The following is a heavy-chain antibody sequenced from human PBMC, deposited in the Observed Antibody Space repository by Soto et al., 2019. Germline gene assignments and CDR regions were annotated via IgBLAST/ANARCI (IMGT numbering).Heavy chain of an antibody. CDR3: ARDEAGVGYYTGPYYKGMDL. D-gene: IGHD3-22*01. Sequence: EVQLVESGGGLVQPGGSLRLSCAASGFAFTGYWMNWVRQAPGKGLEWLASIKEHGSEKFYADSVKGRFTIPRDNAQNSIYLPMRTLGAHDTGVYSCARDEAGVGYYTGPYYKGMDLWGQGTTVTVS. J-gene: IGHJ6*02. V-gene: IGHV3-7*03. CDR2: IKEHGSEK. CDR1: GFAFTGYW.